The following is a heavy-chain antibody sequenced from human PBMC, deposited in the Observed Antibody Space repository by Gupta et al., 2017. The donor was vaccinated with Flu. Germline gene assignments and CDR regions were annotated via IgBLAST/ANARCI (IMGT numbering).Heavy chain of an antibody. CDR3: ARDGQQLAPYTLDV. D-gene: IGHD6-13*01. CDR2: IWPDGSNK. Sequence: QAPGKGLEWVTQIWPDGSNKYYADSVKGRFTVSRENSGNTVYLHMNTLRVEDTAVYYCARDGQQLAPYTLDVWGQGTTVTVSS. J-gene: IGHJ6*02. V-gene: IGHV3-33*01.